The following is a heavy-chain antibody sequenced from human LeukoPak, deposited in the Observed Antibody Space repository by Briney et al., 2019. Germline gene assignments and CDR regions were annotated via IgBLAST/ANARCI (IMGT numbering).Heavy chain of an antibody. D-gene: IGHD1-7*01. J-gene: IGHJ6*02. V-gene: IGHV1-69*13. CDR3: AREERVTGTTGDYYYYGMDV. CDR1: GGTFSSYA. CDR2: IIPIFGTA. Sequence: SVKVSCKASGGTFSSYAISWVRQAPGQGLEWMGGIIPIFGTANYAQKFQGRVTITADESTSTAYMELSSLRSEDTAVYYCAREERVTGTTGDYYYYGMDVWGQGTTVTVSS.